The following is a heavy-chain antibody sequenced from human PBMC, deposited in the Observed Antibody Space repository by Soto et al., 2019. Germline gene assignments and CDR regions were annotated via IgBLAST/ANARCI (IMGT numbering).Heavy chain of an antibody. J-gene: IGHJ6*02. D-gene: IGHD2-15*01. CDR3: SSTPGCSGGSCYSPWYYYGMDV. V-gene: IGHV1-3*01. CDR2: INAGNGNT. CDR1: GYTFTSYA. Sequence: ASVKVSCKASGYTFTSYAMHWVRQAHEQRLEWMGWINAGNGNTKYSQKFQGRVTITRDTSASTDYMELSSLRSEDTAVYYCSSTPGCSGGSCYSPWYYYGMDVWGQGTTVTVSS.